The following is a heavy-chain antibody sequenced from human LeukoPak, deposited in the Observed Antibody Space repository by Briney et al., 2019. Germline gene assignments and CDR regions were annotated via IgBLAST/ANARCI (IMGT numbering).Heavy chain of an antibody. J-gene: IGHJ3*02. Sequence: SETLSLTCTVSGGSVSSGTYYWSWIRQPPGKGLEWIGYIYYSGSTNYNPSLKSRVTISVDTSKNQFSLKLSSVTAADTAVYYCASTSYSSGWYAYDAFDIWGQGTMVTVSS. CDR3: ASTSYSSGWYAYDAFDI. CDR1: GGSVSSGTYY. V-gene: IGHV4-61*01. CDR2: IYYSGST. D-gene: IGHD6-19*01.